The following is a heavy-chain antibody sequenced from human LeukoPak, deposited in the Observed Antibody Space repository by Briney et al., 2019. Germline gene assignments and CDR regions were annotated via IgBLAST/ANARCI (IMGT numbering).Heavy chain of an antibody. CDR3: AKGPQYYDFWSGYQTRTDY. V-gene: IGHV3-23*01. Sequence: AISGSGGSTYYADSVKGRFTISRDSSKNTLYLQMNSLRAEDTAVYYCAKGPQYYDFWSGYQTRTDYWGQGTLVTVSS. D-gene: IGHD3-3*01. J-gene: IGHJ4*02. CDR2: ISGSGGST.